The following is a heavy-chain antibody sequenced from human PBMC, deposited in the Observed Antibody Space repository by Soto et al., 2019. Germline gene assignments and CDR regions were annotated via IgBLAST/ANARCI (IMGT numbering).Heavy chain of an antibody. CDR2: ISGSGGST. D-gene: IGHD3-10*01. CDR3: AKDGGGSGSYYPNDAFDI. Sequence: GGSLRLSCAASGFTFSSYAMSWVRQAPGKGLEWVSAISGSGGSTYYADSVKGRFTIPRDNSKNTLYLQMNSLRAEDTAVYYCAKDGGGSGSYYPNDAFDIWGQGTMVTVSS. J-gene: IGHJ3*02. CDR1: GFTFSSYA. V-gene: IGHV3-23*01.